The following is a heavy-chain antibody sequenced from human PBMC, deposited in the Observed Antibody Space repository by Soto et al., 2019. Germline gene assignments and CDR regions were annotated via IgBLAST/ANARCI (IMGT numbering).Heavy chain of an antibody. D-gene: IGHD2-21*02. Sequence: QVQLVQSGAEVKKPGSSVKVSCKASGGTFSSYAISWVRQAPGQGLEWMGGIIPIFGTANYAQKFQGRVTITADESTSTAYMELSSLRSEDTAVYYCARDLSAMRDCGGDCYSSAFDIWGQGTMVTVSS. CDR3: ARDLSAMRDCGGDCYSSAFDI. V-gene: IGHV1-69*01. J-gene: IGHJ3*02. CDR1: GGTFSSYA. CDR2: IIPIFGTA.